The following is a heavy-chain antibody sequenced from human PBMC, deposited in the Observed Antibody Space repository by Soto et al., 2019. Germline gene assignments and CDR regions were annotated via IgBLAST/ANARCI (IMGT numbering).Heavy chain of an antibody. CDR2: IYYSGST. CDR1: GGSISSSSYY. Sequence: SETLSLTCTVSGGSISSSSYYWGWIRQPPGKGLEWIGSIYYSGSTYYNPSLKSRVTISVDTSKNQFSLKLSSVTAADTAVYYCARQSFGYGDYYRSCFRIWGQGTLVTVSS. CDR3: ARQSFGYGDYYRSCFRI. V-gene: IGHV4-39*01. J-gene: IGHJ4*02. D-gene: IGHD4-17*01.